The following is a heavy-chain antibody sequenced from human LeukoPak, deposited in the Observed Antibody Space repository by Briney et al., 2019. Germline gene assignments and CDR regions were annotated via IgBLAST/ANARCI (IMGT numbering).Heavy chain of an antibody. CDR2: IYYSRST. V-gene: IGHV4-30-4*01. CDR3: AIFLRSGSGYFDY. Sequence: PSQTLSLTCTVSGGSISRGDYYWSWIPQPPGKGLEWIGYIYYSRSTYYNPSLKSRVTISVDTSKNQFSLKLSSVTAADTAVYYCAIFLRSGSGYFDYWGQGTLVTVSS. D-gene: IGHD3-10*01. J-gene: IGHJ4*02. CDR1: GGSISRGDYY.